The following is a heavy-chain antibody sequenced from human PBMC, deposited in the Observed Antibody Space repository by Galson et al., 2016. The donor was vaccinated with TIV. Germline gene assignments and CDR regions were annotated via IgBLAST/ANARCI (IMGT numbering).Heavy chain of an antibody. CDR2: ISGSGGTT. J-gene: IGHJ5*02. V-gene: IGHV3-23*01. CDR1: GFTFSSFA. D-gene: IGHD3-9*01. Sequence: SLRLSCAASGFTFSSFAMSWVRQAPGKALEWVSGISGSGGTTFYADSVKGRFSISRDNAKNPVYLEMNSLRAQDTAVYYCAKDTGSLPRNWFDPWGQGTLVTVSS. CDR3: AKDTGSLPRNWFDP.